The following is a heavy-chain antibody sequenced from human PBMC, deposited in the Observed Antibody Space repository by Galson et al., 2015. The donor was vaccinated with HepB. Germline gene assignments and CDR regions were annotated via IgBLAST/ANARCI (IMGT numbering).Heavy chain of an antibody. D-gene: IGHD3-16*01. V-gene: IGHV3-7*05. Sequence: SLRLSCAASGFAFSHHYMSWVRQAPGKGLEWVAKIKQDGSEILYVDSVKGRFTISRDNANNSVFLQMNGLRGEDTAVYYCVRETFWRFDIWGRGTLVTVSS. CDR2: IKQDGSEI. J-gene: IGHJ2*01. CDR1: GFAFSHHY. CDR3: VRETFWRFDI.